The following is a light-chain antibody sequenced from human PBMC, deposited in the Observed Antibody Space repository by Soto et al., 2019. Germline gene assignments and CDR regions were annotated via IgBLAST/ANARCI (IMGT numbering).Light chain of an antibody. CDR1: QSISSY. J-gene: IGKJ2*01. V-gene: IGKV1-39*01. CDR2: AAS. CDR3: QQSYSTPQMYT. Sequence: DIQMTQSPSSLSASVGDRVTITCRASQSISSYLNWYQQKPGKAPKLLIYAASSLQSGVPSRFSGSGSGTDFTLTISSLQPEDFATYYCQQSYSTPQMYTFGQGNKLEIK.